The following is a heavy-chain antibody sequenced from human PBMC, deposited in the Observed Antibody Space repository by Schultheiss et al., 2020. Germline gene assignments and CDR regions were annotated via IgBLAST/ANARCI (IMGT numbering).Heavy chain of an antibody. D-gene: IGHD4-17*01. CDR2: INPSGGST. J-gene: IGHJ4*02. CDR3: AREGINGDSPHKFDY. V-gene: IGHV1-46*01. Sequence: ASVKVSCKASGYTFTSYYMHWVRQAPGQGLEWMGIINPSGGSTSYAQKFQGRVTMTRDTSTSTVYMELSSLRSEDTAVYYCAREGINGDSPHKFDYWGQGNLGTVSS. CDR1: GYTFTSYY.